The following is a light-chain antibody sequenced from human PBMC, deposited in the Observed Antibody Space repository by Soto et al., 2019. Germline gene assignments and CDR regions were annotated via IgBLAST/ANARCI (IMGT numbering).Light chain of an antibody. J-gene: IGKJ4*01. CDR1: QDISTW. Sequence: DIQMTQSPSSVSASVGDRVTITCRASQDISTWVAWYQQKPGKAPKLLISAPSTLQSGVPRRFSGSGSGTDFTLIISSLQPEDFATYFCQQGDSFPFTFGGGTKVQIK. CDR3: QQGDSFPFT. CDR2: APS. V-gene: IGKV1-12*01.